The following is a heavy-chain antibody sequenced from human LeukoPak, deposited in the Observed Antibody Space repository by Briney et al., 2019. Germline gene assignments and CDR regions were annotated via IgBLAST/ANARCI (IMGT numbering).Heavy chain of an antibody. J-gene: IGHJ2*01. V-gene: IGHV4-59*08. CDR3: ARHPYYGGNFKSTDWYFDL. CDR1: GGSISSYY. CDR2: IYYSGST. Sequence: PSETLSLTCTVSGGSISSYYWSWIRQPPGKGLEWIGYIYYSGSTNYNPSLKSRVTISVDTSKNQFSLKLSSVTAADTAVYYCARHPYYGGNFKSTDWYFDLWGRGTLVTVSS. D-gene: IGHD4-23*01.